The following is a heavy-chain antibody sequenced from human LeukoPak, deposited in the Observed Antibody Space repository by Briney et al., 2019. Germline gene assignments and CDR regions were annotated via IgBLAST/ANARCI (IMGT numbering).Heavy chain of an antibody. CDR3: ARHAGSGNDY. D-gene: IGHD6-25*01. Sequence: SETLSLTCTVSGGSISSYHWSWIRQPPGKGLEWIGYIYTSGSTNYNPSLKSRVTISVDTSKNQFSLKLSSVTAADTAVYYCARHAGSGNDYWGQGTLVTVSS. CDR2: IYTSGST. J-gene: IGHJ4*02. CDR1: GGSISSYH. V-gene: IGHV4-4*09.